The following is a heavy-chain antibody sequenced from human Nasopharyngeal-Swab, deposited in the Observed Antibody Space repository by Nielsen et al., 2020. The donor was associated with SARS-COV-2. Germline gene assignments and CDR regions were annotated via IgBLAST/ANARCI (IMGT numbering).Heavy chain of an antibody. V-gene: IGHV3-30-3*01. D-gene: IGHD6-19*01. CDR2: ISYDGSNK. J-gene: IGHJ3*02. Sequence: VRQAPGKGLEWVAVISYDGSNKYYADSVKGRFTISRDNSKNTLYLQMNSLRAEDTAVYYCARDAIYSSGWYDAFDIWGQGTMVTVSS. CDR3: ARDAIYSSGWYDAFDI.